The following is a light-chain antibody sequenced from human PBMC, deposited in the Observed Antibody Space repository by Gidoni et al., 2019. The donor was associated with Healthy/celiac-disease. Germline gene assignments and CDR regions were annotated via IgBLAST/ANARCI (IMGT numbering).Light chain of an antibody. CDR2: SNN. CDR3: AAWDDSLNGVV. CDR1: SSHIGSNT. V-gene: IGLV1-44*01. J-gene: IGLJ2*01. Sequence: QSVLTQPPSASGTPGQSVTISCSGSSSHIGSNTVNWYQQLPGTAPKLLIYSNNQRPSGVPDRFSGSKSGTSASLAISGLQSEEEADYYCAAWDDSLNGVVFGGGTKLTVL.